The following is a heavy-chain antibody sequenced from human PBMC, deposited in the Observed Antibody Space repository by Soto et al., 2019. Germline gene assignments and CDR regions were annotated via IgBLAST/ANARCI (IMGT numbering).Heavy chain of an antibody. J-gene: IGHJ1*01. CDR2: INHSGST. Sequence: QVQLQQWGAGLLKPSETLSLTCAVYGGSFSGYYWSWIRQPPGKGLEWIGEINHSGSTNYNPSLKSRVTISVDTSKNQFSLKLSSVTSADTAVYYCARGDALTIFGVSPEYFQHWGQGTLVTVSS. CDR3: ARGDALTIFGVSPEYFQH. V-gene: IGHV4-34*01. CDR1: GGSFSGYY. D-gene: IGHD3-3*01.